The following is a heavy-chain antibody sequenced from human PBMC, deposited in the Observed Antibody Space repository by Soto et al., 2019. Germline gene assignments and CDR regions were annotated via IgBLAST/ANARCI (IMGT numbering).Heavy chain of an antibody. CDR1: GFTFSYFA. V-gene: IGHV3-23*01. CDR2: IGASGSTT. Sequence: GGSLRLSCGSCGFTFSYFAMSWVRQAPGRGLEWVSAIGASGSTTYYADSVKGRFTLSRDNSNNTLFLQMNSLSAEDTAVYYCAKAALRFLDGFRCRGRGMLVPLSS. D-gene: IGHD3-3*01. CDR3: AKAALRFLDGFRC. J-gene: IGHJ4*02.